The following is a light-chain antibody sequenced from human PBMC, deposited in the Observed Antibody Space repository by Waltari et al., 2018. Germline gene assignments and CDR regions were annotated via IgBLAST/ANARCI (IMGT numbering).Light chain of an antibody. Sequence: QSALTQPASVSGSPGQSISISCTGTTSDIGGYDYVSWYQQQPGKAPKLLIYDVTNRPSGISNRFSGSKSGDTASLTVSGLQAEDEADYYCSSYAGSNLWVFGGGTKLTVL. CDR3: SSYAGSNLWV. V-gene: IGLV2-14*01. CDR1: TSDIGGYDY. J-gene: IGLJ3*02. CDR2: DVT.